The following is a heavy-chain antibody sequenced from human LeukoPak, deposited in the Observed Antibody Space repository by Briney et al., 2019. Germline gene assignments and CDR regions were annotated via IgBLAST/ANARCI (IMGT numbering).Heavy chain of an antibody. J-gene: IGHJ4*02. CDR2: IYYSGST. D-gene: IGHD1-26*01. CDR1: GGSISSYY. CDR3: ARGGYSGSYWDFDY. V-gene: IGHV4-59*01. Sequence: SETLSLTCTVSGGSISSYYWSWIRQPPGKGLEWIGYIYYSGSTNYNPSLKSRVTISVDTSKNQFSLKLSSVTAADTAVYYCARGGYSGSYWDFDYWGQGTLVTVSS.